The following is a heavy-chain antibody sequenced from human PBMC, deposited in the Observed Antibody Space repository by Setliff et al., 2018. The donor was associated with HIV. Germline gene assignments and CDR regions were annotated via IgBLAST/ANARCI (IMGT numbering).Heavy chain of an antibody. J-gene: IGHJ6*03. D-gene: IGHD3-10*01. V-gene: IGHV1-18*01. CDR2: IGTYNGDT. Sequence: ASVTVSCKASGYTFTSSGSTWVRQAPGQGLEWMGWIGTYNGDTNYAQKFQSRVTMTTDTSTSTAYMELRSLISDDTAVYYCAREGLWFGDRGYYMDVWGTGTAVTVSS. CDR3: AREGLWFGDRGYYMDV. CDR1: GYTFTSSG.